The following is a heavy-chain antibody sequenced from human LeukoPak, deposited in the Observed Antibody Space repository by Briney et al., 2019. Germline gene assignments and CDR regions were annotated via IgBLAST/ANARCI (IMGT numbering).Heavy chain of an antibody. CDR1: GGSISSYY. Sequence: YPSETLSLTCTVSGGSISSYYWSWIRQPPGKGLEWIGYIYYSGSTNYNPSLKSRVTISVDTSKNQFSLKLNSVTAADTAVYYCARGVFRGVIPDYWGQGTLVTVSS. D-gene: IGHD3-10*01. CDR3: ARGVFRGVIPDY. V-gene: IGHV4-59*01. CDR2: IYYSGST. J-gene: IGHJ4*02.